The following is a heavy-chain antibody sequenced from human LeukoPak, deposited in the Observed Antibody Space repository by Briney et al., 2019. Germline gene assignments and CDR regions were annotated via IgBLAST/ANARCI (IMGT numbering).Heavy chain of an antibody. V-gene: IGHV3-23*01. D-gene: IGHD3-22*01. CDR2: ISVSGSST. J-gene: IGHJ4*02. CDR1: GITFSSYA. Sequence: GESLRLSCAASGITFSSYAMGWVRQAPGKGLDWVSAISVSGSSTDYADPVKGRFTISRDNSKSTLYLQMNSLRAEDTAVYYCAARYYYDSSGFHSPYWGQGTLVTVSS. CDR3: AARYYYDSSGFHSPY.